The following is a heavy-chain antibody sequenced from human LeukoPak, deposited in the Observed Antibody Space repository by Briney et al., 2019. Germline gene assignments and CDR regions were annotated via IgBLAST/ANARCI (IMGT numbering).Heavy chain of an antibody. Sequence: GGSLRLSCAASGFTFSSYAMHWVRQAPGKGLEWVAVISYDGSNKYYADSVKGRFTISRDNSKNTLYLQMNSLRAEDTAVYYCARDPPIFGAAYYFDYWGQGTLVTVSS. CDR3: ARDPPIFGAAYYFDY. CDR2: ISYDGSNK. CDR1: GFTFSSYA. V-gene: IGHV3-30*04. J-gene: IGHJ4*02. D-gene: IGHD3-3*01.